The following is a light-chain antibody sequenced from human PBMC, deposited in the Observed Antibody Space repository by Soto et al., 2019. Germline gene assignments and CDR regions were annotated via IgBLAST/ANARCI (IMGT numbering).Light chain of an antibody. CDR2: GNS. J-gene: IGLJ1*01. CDR1: SSNIGAGYD. V-gene: IGLV1-40*01. CDR3: QSYDSSLSGPRV. Sequence: QSVLTQPPSVSGAPGQRVTISCTGSSSNIGAGYDVHWYQQLPGTAPKLLIYGNSNRPSGVPDRFSSSKSGTSASLAITGLQAEDEADYYCQSYDSSLSGPRVFGTGTKVTVL.